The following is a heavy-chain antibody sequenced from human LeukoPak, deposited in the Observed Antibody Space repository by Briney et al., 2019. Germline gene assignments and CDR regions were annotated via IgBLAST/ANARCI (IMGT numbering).Heavy chain of an antibody. CDR2: INHSGST. J-gene: IGHJ4*02. V-gene: IGHV4-34*01. CDR3: ASGYGDLDY. CDR1: GGSFSGYY. Sequence: SETLSLTCAVYGGSFSGYYWSWIRQPPGKGLEWTGAINHSGSTNHNPSLKSRVTISVDTSKNQFSLKLSSVTAEDTAVYYCASGYGDLDYWGQGTLVTVSS. D-gene: IGHD4-17*01.